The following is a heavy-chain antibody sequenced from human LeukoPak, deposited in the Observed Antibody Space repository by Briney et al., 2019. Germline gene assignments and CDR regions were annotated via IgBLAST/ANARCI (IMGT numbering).Heavy chain of an antibody. V-gene: IGHV4-39*01. CDR3: ARLSIISTYFDY. D-gene: IGHD2/OR15-2a*01. J-gene: IGHJ4*02. CDR2: IYYSGST. Sequence: SETLSLTCTVSGGSISSGIYYWGWIRQPPGKGLEWIGSIYYSGSTYYNPSLKSRVTISVDTSKNQFSLKLSSVTAADTAVYYCARLSIISTYFDYWGQGTLVTVSS. CDR1: GGSISSGIYY.